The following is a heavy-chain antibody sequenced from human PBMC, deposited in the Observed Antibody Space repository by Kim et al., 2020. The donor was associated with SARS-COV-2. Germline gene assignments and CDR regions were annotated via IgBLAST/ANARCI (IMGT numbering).Heavy chain of an antibody. J-gene: IGHJ5*02. V-gene: IGHV4-59*01. D-gene: IGHD6-13*01. CDR2: IYYSGST. CDR3: ARDKAAAGWFDP. Sequence: SETLSLTCTVSGGSISSYYWSWIRQPPGKGLEWIGYIYYSGSTNYNPSLKSRVTISVDTSKNQFSLKLSSVTAADTAVYYCARDKAAAGWFDPWGQGTLVTVSS. CDR1: GGSISSYY.